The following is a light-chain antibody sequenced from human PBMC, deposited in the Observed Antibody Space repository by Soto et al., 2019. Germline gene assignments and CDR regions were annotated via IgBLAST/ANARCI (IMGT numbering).Light chain of an antibody. J-gene: IGKJ1*01. CDR2: DAS. CDR1: QRFGSSN. V-gene: IGKV3-15*01. Sequence: GLSQSPGTLSLSPGERGTLSCRASQRFGSSNLAWYQQKPGQAPRLLIYDASNRATGIPARFSGSGSGTEFTLTISSLQSEDFAVYYCQQYNNWPPRTSGQGTKVDI. CDR3: QQYNNWPPRT.